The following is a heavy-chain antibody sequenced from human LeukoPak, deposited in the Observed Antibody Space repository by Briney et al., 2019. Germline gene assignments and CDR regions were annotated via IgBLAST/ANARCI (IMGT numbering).Heavy chain of an antibody. V-gene: IGHV4-31*03. D-gene: IGHD3-3*01. CDR1: GGSISSGGYY. Sequence: SQTLSLTCTVSGGSISSGGYYWSWIRQHPGKGLEWIGYIYYSGSTYYNPSLKSRVTISVDTSKNQFSLKLSSVTAADTAVYYCARGLGDFWSAKAVSLDYWGQGTLVTVSS. CDR3: ARGLGDFWSAKAVSLDY. CDR2: IYYSGST. J-gene: IGHJ4*02.